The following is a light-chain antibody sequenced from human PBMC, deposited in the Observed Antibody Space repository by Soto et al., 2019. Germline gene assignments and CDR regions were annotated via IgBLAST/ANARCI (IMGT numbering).Light chain of an antibody. CDR2: DVN. Sequence: QSALTQPRSVSGSPGQSVTISCTGTSSDVGGYNYVSWYRQHPGKAPKLMIYDVNKRPSGVPDRFSGSKSGNAASLTISGLQAEDEADYYCCSYAGSYWVFGGGTKVTVL. V-gene: IGLV2-11*01. J-gene: IGLJ3*02. CDR1: SSDVGGYNY. CDR3: CSYAGSYWV.